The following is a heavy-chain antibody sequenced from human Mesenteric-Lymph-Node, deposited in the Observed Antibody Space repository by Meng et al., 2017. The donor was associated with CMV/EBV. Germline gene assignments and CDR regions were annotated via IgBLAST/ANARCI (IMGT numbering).Heavy chain of an antibody. CDR2: LNWNGGST. D-gene: IGHD1-26*01. Sequence: GGSLRLSCAASGFTFDDYAVSWVRQAPGKGLEWVSGLNWNGGSTGYADSVKGRFSISRDNAKNSLYLQMNSLRAEDTALYYCARDRMGGSYGYYGMDVWGQGTTVTVSS. V-gene: IGHV3-20*04. J-gene: IGHJ6*02. CDR1: GFTFDDYA. CDR3: ARDRMGGSYGYYGMDV.